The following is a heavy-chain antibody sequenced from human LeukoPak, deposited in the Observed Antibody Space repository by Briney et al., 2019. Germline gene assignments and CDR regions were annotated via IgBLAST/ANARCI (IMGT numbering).Heavy chain of an antibody. CDR2: IYHSGST. V-gene: IGHV4-38-2*02. Sequence: KTSETLSLTCTVSGYSISSGYYWGWIRQPPGKGLEWIGSIYHSGSTYYNPSLKSRVTISVDTSKNQFSLKLSSVTAADTAVYYCARHKQFVGFDYWGQGTLVTVSS. CDR1: GYSISSGYY. CDR3: ARHKQFVGFDY. D-gene: IGHD6-6*01. J-gene: IGHJ4*02.